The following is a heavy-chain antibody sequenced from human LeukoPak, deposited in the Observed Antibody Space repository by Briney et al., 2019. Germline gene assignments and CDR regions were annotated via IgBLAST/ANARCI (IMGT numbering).Heavy chain of an antibody. Sequence: PSETLSLTCTVSGYSISSGYYWGWIRQPPGKGREWIGSIYHSGSTYYNPSLKSRVTISVDTSKNQFSLKLSSVTAADTAVYYCAREGIRGYSYGVPFDYWGQGTLVTVSS. CDR2: IYHSGST. J-gene: IGHJ4*02. CDR3: AREGIRGYSYGVPFDY. V-gene: IGHV4-38-2*02. D-gene: IGHD5-18*01. CDR1: GYSISSGYY.